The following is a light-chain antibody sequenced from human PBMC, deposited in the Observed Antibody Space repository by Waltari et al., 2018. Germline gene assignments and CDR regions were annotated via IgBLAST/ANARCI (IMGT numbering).Light chain of an antibody. V-gene: IGKV3-11*01. J-gene: IGKJ5*01. CDR3: QQRRDWPIT. Sequence: EIVLTQSPATLSLSPGDRATLSCRASQSIDYYLGWYQQKPGQAPRLLIYDTSNRAAGIPARFSGSGSGTDFTLTISSLEPEDFAIYYCQQRRDWPITFGQGTRLEIK. CDR2: DTS. CDR1: QSIDYY.